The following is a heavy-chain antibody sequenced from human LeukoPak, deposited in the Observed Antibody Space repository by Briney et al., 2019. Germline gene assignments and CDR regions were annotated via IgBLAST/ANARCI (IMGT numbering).Heavy chain of an antibody. J-gene: IGHJ4*02. CDR1: GLTFRSYW. V-gene: IGHV3-7*01. D-gene: IGHD5-24*01. CDR3: ARERDGRFFDY. Sequence: GGSLRLSCAVSGLTFRSYWMSWVRQAPGKGLEWVANISQGGSEKYFVDSVRDRFTISRDNAKNLLHLQMDTLRADDTAVYYCARERDGRFFDYWGQGTLVTVSS. CDR2: ISQGGSEK.